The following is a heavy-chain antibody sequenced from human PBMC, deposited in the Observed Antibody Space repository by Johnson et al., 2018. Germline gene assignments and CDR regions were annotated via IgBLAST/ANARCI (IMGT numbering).Heavy chain of an antibody. Sequence: VQLVESGGGLVQPGGSLRLSCTASGFTFSNHAMTWVRQAPGQGLEWVSGISGSGGIAYHADSMEGRFTISIDNSKNTLYLQMNSLRAEDTAVYYFAKTPFFGEVPYASDIWGQGTMVTVSS. CDR2: ISGSGGIA. CDR3: AKTPFFGEVPYASDI. CDR1: GFTFSNHA. J-gene: IGHJ3*02. V-gene: IGHV3-23*04. D-gene: IGHD3-10*01.